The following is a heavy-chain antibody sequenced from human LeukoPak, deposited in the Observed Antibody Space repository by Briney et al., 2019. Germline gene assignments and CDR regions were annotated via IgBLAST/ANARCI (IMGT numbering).Heavy chain of an antibody. J-gene: IGHJ3*02. CDR2: MNQDGTEK. V-gene: IGHV3-7*04. CDR1: GFTFSSYW. Sequence: PGGSLRLSCAASGFTFSSYWMSWVRRAPGKGLEWVANMNQDGTEKNYVDSVKGRFTISRDNAKNLVYVQMNSLRAEDTALYYCARDRGYSTFDIWGQGTMVTVSS. D-gene: IGHD5-18*01. CDR3: ARDRGYSTFDI.